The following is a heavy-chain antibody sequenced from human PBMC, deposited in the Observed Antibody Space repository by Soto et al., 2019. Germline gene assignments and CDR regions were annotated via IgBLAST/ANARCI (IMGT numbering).Heavy chain of an antibody. CDR3: ARLPAAAGPGGPGYFDY. CDR2: IYPGDSDT. Sequence: PGESLKLSCKGSGYSFTSYWIRLVRQMPGKGLEWMGIIYPGDSDTRYSPSFQGQVTISADKSISTAYLQWSSLKASDTAMYYCARLPAAAGPGGPGYFDYWGQGTLVTVSS. J-gene: IGHJ4*02. D-gene: IGHD6-13*01. CDR1: GYSFTSYW. V-gene: IGHV5-51*01.